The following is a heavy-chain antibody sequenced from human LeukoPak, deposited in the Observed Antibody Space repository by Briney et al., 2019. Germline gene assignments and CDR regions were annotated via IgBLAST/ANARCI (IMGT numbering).Heavy chain of an antibody. CDR1: GYSISSGYY. D-gene: IGHD2-2*02. V-gene: IGHV4-38-2*01. CDR2: IYHSGST. J-gene: IGHJ4*02. CDR3: ARMYGYSSTSCYTPFDY. Sequence: SETLSLTCAVSGYSISSGYYWGWIRPPPGKGLEWIGSIYHSGSTYYNPSLKSRVTISVDTSKNQFSLKLSSVTAADTAVYYCARMYGYSSTSCYTPFDYWGQGTLVTVSS.